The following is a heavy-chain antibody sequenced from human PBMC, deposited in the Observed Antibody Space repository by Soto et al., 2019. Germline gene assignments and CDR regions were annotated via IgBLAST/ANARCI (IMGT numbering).Heavy chain of an antibody. V-gene: IGHV4-39*01. CDR3: ARSTRVYYDFWSGSNWFDP. J-gene: IGHJ5*02. CDR1: GGSISSSSYY. Sequence: SETLSLTCTVSGGSISSSSYYWGWIRQPPGKGLEWIGSIYYSGSTYYNPSLKSRVTISVDTSKNQFSLKLSSVTAADTAVYYCARSTRVYYDFWSGSNWFDPWGQGPLVTVSS. D-gene: IGHD3-3*01. CDR2: IYYSGST.